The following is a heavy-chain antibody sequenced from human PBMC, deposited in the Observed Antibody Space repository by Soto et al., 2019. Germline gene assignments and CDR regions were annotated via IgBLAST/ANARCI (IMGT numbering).Heavy chain of an antibody. Sequence: GGSLRLSCAASGFTFSSYAMSWVRQAPGKGLEWVSAISGSGGSTYYADSVKGRFTISRDNSKNTLYLQMNSLRAEDTAVYYCARLTXFGVVIMGSYFDYWGQGTLVTAPQ. D-gene: IGHD3-3*01. J-gene: IGHJ4*02. V-gene: IGHV3-23*01. CDR2: ISGSGGST. CDR1: GFTFSSYA. CDR3: ARLTXFGVVIMGSYFDY.